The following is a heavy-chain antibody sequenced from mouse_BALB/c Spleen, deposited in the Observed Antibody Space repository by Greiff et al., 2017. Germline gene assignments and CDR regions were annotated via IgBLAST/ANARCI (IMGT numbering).Heavy chain of an antibody. CDR1: GFNIKDYY. J-gene: IGHJ4*01. V-gene: IGHV14-4*02. D-gene: IGHD4-1*01. Sequence: EVQLQESGAELVRSGASVTLSCTASGFNIKDYYMHWVKQRPEQGLEWIGWIDPENGDTEYAPKFQGKATMTADTSSNTAYLQLSSLTSEDTAVYYCNALGPRFSYYAMDYWGQGTSVTVSS. CDR2: IDPENGDT. CDR3: NALGPRFSYYAMDY.